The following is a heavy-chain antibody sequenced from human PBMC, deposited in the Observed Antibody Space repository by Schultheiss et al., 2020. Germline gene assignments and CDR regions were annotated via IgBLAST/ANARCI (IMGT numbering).Heavy chain of an antibody. Sequence: SVKVSCKASGGTFSSYAISWVRQAPGQGLEWMGGIIPIFGTANYAQKLQGRVTMTTDTSTSTAYMELRSLRSDDTAVYYCARVLVVDTLSGGLHYNWFDPWGQGTLVTVSS. J-gene: IGHJ5*02. CDR3: ARVLVVDTLSGGLHYNWFDP. CDR2: IIPIFGTA. D-gene: IGHD2-15*01. V-gene: IGHV1-69*05. CDR1: GGTFSSYA.